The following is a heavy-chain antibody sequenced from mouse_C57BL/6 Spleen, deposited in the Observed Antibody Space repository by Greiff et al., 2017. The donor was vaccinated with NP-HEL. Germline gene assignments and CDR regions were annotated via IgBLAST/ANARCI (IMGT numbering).Heavy chain of an antibody. CDR2: IDPEDGET. J-gene: IGHJ1*03. D-gene: IGHD2-2*01. V-gene: IGHV14-2*01. Sequence: VQLQQSGAELVKPGASVKLSCTASGFNIKDYYMHWVKQRTEQGLEWIGRIDPEDGETKYAPKFQSKATITADTSSNTAYLQLSSLTSEDTAVYYCASGYDWYFDVWGTGTTVTVSS. CDR3: ASGYDWYFDV. CDR1: GFNIKDYY.